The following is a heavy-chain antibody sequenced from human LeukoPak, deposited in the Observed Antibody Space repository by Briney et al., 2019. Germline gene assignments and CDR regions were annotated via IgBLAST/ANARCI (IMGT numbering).Heavy chain of an antibody. D-gene: IGHD6-19*01. V-gene: IGHV3-30*04. CDR1: GFTFSSYA. Sequence: PGGSLRLSCAASGFTFSSYAMHWVRQAPGKGLEWVAVISYDGSNKYYADSVKGRFTISRDNSKNTLYLQMNSLRAEDTVVYYCARDLYSSGWYTSYYFDYWGQGTLVTVSS. J-gene: IGHJ4*02. CDR2: ISYDGSNK. CDR3: ARDLYSSGWYTSYYFDY.